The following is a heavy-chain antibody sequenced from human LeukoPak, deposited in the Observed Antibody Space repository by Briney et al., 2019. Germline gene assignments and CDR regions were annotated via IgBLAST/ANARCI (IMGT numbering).Heavy chain of an antibody. J-gene: IGHJ5*02. D-gene: IGHD3-16*01. Sequence: PGGSLRLSCAASGFTFDDYAMHWVRHAPGKGLEWVSGISWNSGSIGYADSVKGRFTISRDNAKNSLYLQMNSLRAEDTALYYCAKTSLRQNWIDPWGQGTLVTVSS. CDR3: AKTSLRQNWIDP. CDR2: ISWNSGSI. V-gene: IGHV3-9*01. CDR1: GFTFDDYA.